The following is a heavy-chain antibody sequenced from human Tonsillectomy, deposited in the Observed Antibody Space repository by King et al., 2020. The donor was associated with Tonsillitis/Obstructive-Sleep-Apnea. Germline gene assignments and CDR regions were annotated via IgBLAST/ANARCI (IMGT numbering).Heavy chain of an antibody. D-gene: IGHD3-9*01. CDR3: ANVPITIFVAWLYPHPHCYYMDV. CDR2: ISGSGGST. Sequence: GQLVQSGGGLVQPGGSLRLSCAASGFTFSSYAMSWVRQAPGKGLEWVSGISGSGGSTYYADSVKGRFTISRDNSKNTLYLQMNSLRAEDTDVYYCANVPITIFVAWLYPHPHCYYMDVWGKGTTVTVSS. CDR1: GFTFSSYA. V-gene: IGHV3-23*04. J-gene: IGHJ6*03.